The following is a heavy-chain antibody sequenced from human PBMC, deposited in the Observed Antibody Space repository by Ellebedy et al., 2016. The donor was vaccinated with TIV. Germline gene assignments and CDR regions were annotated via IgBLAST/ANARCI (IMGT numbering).Heavy chain of an antibody. CDR3: AKDTYYDFWSGHYNFDY. J-gene: IGHJ4*02. CDR1: GFTFSSYA. CDR2: ISGSGGST. D-gene: IGHD3-3*01. V-gene: IGHV3-23*01. Sequence: GESLKISXAASGFTFSSYAMNWVRQAPGKGLEWISGISGSGGSTYYADSVKGRFTISRDNSKNTMYLQMNSLRAEDTAVYYCAKDTYYDFWSGHYNFDYWGQGALVTVSS.